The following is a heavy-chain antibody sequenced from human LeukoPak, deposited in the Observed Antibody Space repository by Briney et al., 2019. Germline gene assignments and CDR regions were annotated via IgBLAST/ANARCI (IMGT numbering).Heavy chain of an antibody. D-gene: IGHD2/OR15-2a*01. CDR1: GFTFSSYA. Sequence: GGSLRLSCAASGFTFSSYAMSWARQAPGKGLECVSAISGSGGSTYYADSVKGRFTISRDNSKNTLYLQMNSLRAEDTAVYYCAKVPIKLILLGGYFDYWGQGTLVTVSS. V-gene: IGHV3-23*01. J-gene: IGHJ4*02. CDR3: AKVPIKLILLGGYFDY. CDR2: ISGSGGST.